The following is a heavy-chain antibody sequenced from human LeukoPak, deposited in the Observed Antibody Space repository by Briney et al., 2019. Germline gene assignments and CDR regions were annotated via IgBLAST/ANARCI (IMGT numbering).Heavy chain of an antibody. D-gene: IGHD2-2*01. J-gene: IGHJ4*02. Sequence: ASVKVSCKTSGYFFSHYGIRWVRQAPGQGPEWLGWISGFNDNTNYAQRVQGRVTMTTDTATSTAYMELRSLRSDDTAVYYCARDQCSSTSCYVGVGIFDYWGQGTLVTVSS. V-gene: IGHV1-18*01. CDR3: ARDQCSSTSCYVGVGIFDY. CDR1: GYFFSHYG. CDR2: ISGFNDNT.